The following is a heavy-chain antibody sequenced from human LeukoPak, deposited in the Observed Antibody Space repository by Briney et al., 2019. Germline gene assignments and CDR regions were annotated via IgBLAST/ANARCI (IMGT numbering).Heavy chain of an antibody. V-gene: IGHV3-30*02. CDR2: IRYDGSNK. CDR1: GFTFSSYG. CDR3: AEGPGYYPYYYYYMDV. Sequence: GGSLRLSCAASGFTFSSYGMHWVRQAPGKGLEWVAFIRYDGSNKYYADSVKGRFTISRDNSKNTLYLQMNSLRAEDTAVYYCAEGPGYYPYYYYYMDVWGKGTTVTISS. J-gene: IGHJ6*03. D-gene: IGHD3-3*01.